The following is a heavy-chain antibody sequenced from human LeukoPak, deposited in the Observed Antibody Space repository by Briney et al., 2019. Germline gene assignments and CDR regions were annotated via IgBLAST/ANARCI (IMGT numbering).Heavy chain of an antibody. CDR3: AKGDYYDSSGYYFAYFQH. CDR1: GFTFDVSA. J-gene: IGHJ1*01. Sequence: PGGSLRLSCAASGFTFDVSAMNWVRQAPGKGLEWVSASGNAGDTYYADSVKGRFTISRDNSKKMLFLQMTSLRAEDTAVYYCAKGDYYDSSGYYFAYFQHWGQGTLVTVSS. CDR2: SGNAGDT. V-gene: IGHV3-23*01. D-gene: IGHD3-22*01.